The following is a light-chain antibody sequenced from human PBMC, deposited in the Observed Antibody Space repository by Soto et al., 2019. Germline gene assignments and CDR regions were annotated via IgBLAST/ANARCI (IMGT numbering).Light chain of an antibody. Sequence: EIVLTQSPGTLSMSPGERATLSCRASQSISSTFLAWYQQKPGQAPRLLIYGASSRATGIPDRFSGSGSGTDFTLTISRLEPEDFAVYDCQQYDTSPLTFGQGTKVEIK. J-gene: IGKJ1*01. CDR3: QQYDTSPLT. V-gene: IGKV3-20*01. CDR2: GAS. CDR1: QSISSTF.